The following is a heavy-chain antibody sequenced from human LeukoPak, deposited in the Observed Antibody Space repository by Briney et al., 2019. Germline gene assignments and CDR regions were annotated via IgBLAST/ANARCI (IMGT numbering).Heavy chain of an antibody. CDR2: IKQDGSEK. CDR1: GFTFSSYW. CDR3: ARAVNGDWGNWFDP. Sequence: GGSLRLSCAASGFTFSSYWMSWVRQAPGKGLEWVANIKQDGSEKYYVDSVKGRFTISRDNAKNSLYLQMNSLRAEDTAVYYCARAVNGDWGNWFDPWGQGTLVTVSS. D-gene: IGHD4-17*01. J-gene: IGHJ5*02. V-gene: IGHV3-7*01.